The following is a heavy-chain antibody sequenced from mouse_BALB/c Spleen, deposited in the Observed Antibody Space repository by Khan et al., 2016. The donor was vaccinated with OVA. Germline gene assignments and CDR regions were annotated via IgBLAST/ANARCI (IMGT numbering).Heavy chain of an antibody. D-gene: IGHD3-2*02. J-gene: IGHJ2*01. V-gene: IGHV1-76*01. CDR1: GYIFTSHW. CDR3: AREEAWYYFDY. CDR2: IYPGTNNT. Sequence: QVQLKESGAELVRPGASVKLFCKTSGYIFTSHWIHRVKPRSGQGLEWIARIYPGTNNTYYNEKLKDKATLTADKSSSTVYMQLGSLKSEDSAVYFCAREEAWYYFDYWGQGTTLTVSS.